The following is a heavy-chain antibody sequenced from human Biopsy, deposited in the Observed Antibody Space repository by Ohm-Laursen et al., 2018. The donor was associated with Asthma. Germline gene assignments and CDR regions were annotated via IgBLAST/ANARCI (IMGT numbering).Heavy chain of an antibody. V-gene: IGHV4-59*01. CDR1: GDSINSYY. D-gene: IGHD3-22*01. CDR2: IYYTGTT. CDR3: ARAQDYYDSRGYYRSFDY. Sequence: SETLSLTCTVSGDSINSYYWTWIRQPPGKGLEWIGYIYYTGTTNSNPSLKSRVTMSVDTSKNQFSLEVRSVTAADTAVYYCARAQDYYDSRGYYRSFDYWGQETLVTVSS. J-gene: IGHJ4*02.